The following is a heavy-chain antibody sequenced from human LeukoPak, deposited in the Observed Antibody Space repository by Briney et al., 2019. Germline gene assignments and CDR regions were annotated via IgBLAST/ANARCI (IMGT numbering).Heavy chain of an antibody. D-gene: IGHD5-12*01. CDR1: GFTFSSIS. CDR3: TRDSKLRPDCGSDLAEY. CDR2: VSSSSSYI. J-gene: IGHJ4*02. Sequence: GGSLRLSSAASGFTFSSISINWVRQAPGQGLEWVSSVSSSSSYIYYADSVKGRFTISRDNAKNSLYLQMNSLRAEDTAVYYCTRDSKLRPDCGSDLAEYWGQGTLVTVSS. V-gene: IGHV3-21*01.